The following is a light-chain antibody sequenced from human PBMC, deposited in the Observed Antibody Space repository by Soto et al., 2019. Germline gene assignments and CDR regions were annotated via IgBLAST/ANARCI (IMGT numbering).Light chain of an antibody. J-gene: IGLJ3*02. Sequence: QAVVTQPPSTSGTPGHTVTISCSGSSSNIGSNSVNWYQQLPGTAPKLLIYSNNQRPSGVPDRFSGSKSGTSASLAISGLQSEDEAEYYCSAWDDSLNGWVFGGGTKLTVL. CDR1: SSNIGSNS. CDR3: SAWDDSLNGWV. CDR2: SNN. V-gene: IGLV1-44*01.